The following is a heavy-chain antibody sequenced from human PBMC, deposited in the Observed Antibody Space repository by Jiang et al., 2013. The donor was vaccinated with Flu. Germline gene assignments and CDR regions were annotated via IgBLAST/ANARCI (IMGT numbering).Heavy chain of an antibody. CDR1: VGSFSGYY. V-gene: IGHV4-34*11. J-gene: IGHJ4*02. CDR3: ARSSCSGTTYSGIDY. Sequence: TCAVYVGSFSGYYWSWIRQPPGKGLEWIGYIYYSGTTLYNPSLKSRVTISKDTSKNKLSLNLSSVTAADTAFYYCARSSCSGTTYSGIDYWGQGTLVTVSS. CDR2: IYYSGTT. D-gene: IGHD2-15*01.